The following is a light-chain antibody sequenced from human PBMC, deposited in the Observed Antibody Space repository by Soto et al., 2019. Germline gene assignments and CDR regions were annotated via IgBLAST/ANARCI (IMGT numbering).Light chain of an antibody. Sequence: QSVLTQPPSASGTHGRRITISCSGGSSNIGNNYVYWYQLVPGTAPKLLIYSDDQRPSGVPDRFSGSRSGTSASLAISGLRSHDEADYYCAAWDDSLGVVTFGGGTHLTVL. CDR3: AAWDDSLGVVT. V-gene: IGLV1-47*02. CDR2: SDD. J-gene: IGLJ7*01. CDR1: SSNIGNNY.